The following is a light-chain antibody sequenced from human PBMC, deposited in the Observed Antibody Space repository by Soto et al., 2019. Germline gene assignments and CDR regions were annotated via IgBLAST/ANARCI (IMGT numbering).Light chain of an antibody. Sequence: QFVLTQPASGFWSPGQSITIFFPGTNNDVGGYDFVSWYQLHPGKAPKLMVFEVSNRPSGVSYRFSGSKSGNTASLTISGLQAEDEADYFCSSYSISTAYLFGTGTKVTVL. V-gene: IGLV2-14*01. CDR1: NNDVGGYDF. CDR3: SSYSISTAYL. CDR2: EVS. J-gene: IGLJ1*01.